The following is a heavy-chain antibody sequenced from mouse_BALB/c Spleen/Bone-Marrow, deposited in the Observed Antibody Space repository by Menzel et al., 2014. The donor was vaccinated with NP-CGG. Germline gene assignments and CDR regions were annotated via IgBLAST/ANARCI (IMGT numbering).Heavy chain of an antibody. CDR3: ARDVPLYDVGYFDY. D-gene: IGHD2-14*01. J-gene: IGHJ2*01. Sequence: EVQLVESGGGLVQPGGSRKLSCAASGFTFSSFGMHWVRQAPEKGLEWVAYISSGSSTIYYAAPVKGRFTISRDNPKNTLFLQMTSLRSEDTAMYYCARDVPLYDVGYFDYWGQGTTLTDSS. V-gene: IGHV5-17*02. CDR2: ISSGSSTI. CDR1: GFTFSSFG.